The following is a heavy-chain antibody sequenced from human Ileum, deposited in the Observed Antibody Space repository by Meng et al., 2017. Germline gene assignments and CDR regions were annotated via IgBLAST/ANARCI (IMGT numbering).Heavy chain of an antibody. CDR3: VRRAGLRQAFDY. D-gene: IGHD4-17*01. J-gene: IGHJ4*02. CDR2: IYSSGST. Sequence: QLQLQESGPGLVRPSETLSLTCTGSGGSISGSRYYWGWIRQPPGKGLEWIGSIYSSGSTYYNPSLKSRVTTSVDTSKNQFSLKLSSVTAADTAVYYCVRRAGLRQAFDYWGQGTLVTVSS. V-gene: IGHV4-39*01. CDR1: GGSISGSRYY.